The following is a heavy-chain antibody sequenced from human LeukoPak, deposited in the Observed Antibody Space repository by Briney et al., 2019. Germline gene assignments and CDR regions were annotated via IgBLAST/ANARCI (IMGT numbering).Heavy chain of an antibody. V-gene: IGHV3-30*04. CDR1: GFTFSSYA. D-gene: IGHD2-2*01. J-gene: IGHJ3*02. CDR2: ISYDGSNK. CDR3: ARDFLGEVVPAANVLGAFDI. Sequence: PGGSLRLSCAASGFTFSSYAMHWVRQAPGKGLEWVAVISYDGSNKYYADSVKGRFTISRDNSKNTLYLQMNSLRAEDTAVHYCARDFLGEVVPAANVLGAFDIWGQGTMVTVSS.